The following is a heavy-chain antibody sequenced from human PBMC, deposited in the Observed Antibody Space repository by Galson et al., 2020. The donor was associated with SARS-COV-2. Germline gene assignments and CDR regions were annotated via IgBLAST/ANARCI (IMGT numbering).Heavy chain of an antibody. CDR2: ISKSRTT. V-gene: IGHV4-31*11. CDR1: GRSITSGTYS. J-gene: IGHJ5*02. D-gene: IGHD2-21*01. CDR3: ARVPVYCVGGRGYDWLDP. Sequence: SETLSLTCAVSGRSITSGTYSWSWIRQNPGKGLEWIGHISKSRTTYYNPTLKSRLTISVDTSENQFSLKLTSVTAADTAVYYCARVPVYCVGGRGYDWLDPWGLGTLVTVS.